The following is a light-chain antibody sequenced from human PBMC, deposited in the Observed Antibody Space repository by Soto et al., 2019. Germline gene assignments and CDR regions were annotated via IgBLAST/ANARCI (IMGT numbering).Light chain of an antibody. J-gene: IGKJ4*01. CDR3: RQSNNYPFT. CDR2: AAS. Sequence: DIQLTQSPSFLSASVGDRVTITCRASQGISSCLAWYQQRPGKAPRLLIYAASTLESGVPSRFSGSGSGTEFTLTIGSLQPEYFALYDCRQSNNYPFTFGGGTKVEIK. V-gene: IGKV1-9*01. CDR1: QGISSC.